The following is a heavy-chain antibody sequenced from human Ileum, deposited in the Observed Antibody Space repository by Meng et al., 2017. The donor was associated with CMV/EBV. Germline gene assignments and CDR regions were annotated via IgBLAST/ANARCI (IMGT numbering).Heavy chain of an antibody. CDR1: GYMFIGQY. D-gene: IGHD3-10*01. Sequence: ASVKVSCKASGYMFIGQYIHWVRQAPGQGPEWMGWINPDSGGTNYAQRFQGRVTMTRDTSISTAYMELTGLTSDDTAVYYCARANIAYVYGNNCFDPWGQGTLVTVSS. V-gene: IGHV1-2*02. CDR2: INPDSGGT. CDR3: ARANIAYVYGNNCFDP. J-gene: IGHJ5*02.